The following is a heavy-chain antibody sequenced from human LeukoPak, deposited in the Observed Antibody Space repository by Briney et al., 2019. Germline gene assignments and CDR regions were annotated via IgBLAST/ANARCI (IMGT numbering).Heavy chain of an antibody. Sequence: GSVKGSCKASGYTFTSYGISWVRQAPGQGLEWIGWISAYNGNTKSAQKLQGRVTMTTDTSTSTAYMELRSLRSDDTAVYYCARTVPYDFWSGYLIRAYYYYYMDVWGKGTTVTVSS. CDR3: ARTVPYDFWSGYLIRAYYYYYMDV. D-gene: IGHD3-3*01. J-gene: IGHJ6*03. V-gene: IGHV1-18*01. CDR2: ISAYNGNT. CDR1: GYTFTSYG.